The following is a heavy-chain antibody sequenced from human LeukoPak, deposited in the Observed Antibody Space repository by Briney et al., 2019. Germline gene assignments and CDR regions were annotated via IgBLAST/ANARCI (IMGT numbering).Heavy chain of an antibody. CDR1: GFAFSSYW. Sequence: HPGRSLRLSCAASGFAFSSYWMHWVRQAPGKGLVWASRINTDGSSTSYADSVKGRFTISRDNAKNTLYLQMNSLRAEDTAVYYCARVHSSSWYLFGPADDDAFDIWGQGTMVTVSS. V-gene: IGHV3-74*01. D-gene: IGHD6-13*01. CDR3: ARVHSSSWYLFGPADDDAFDI. CDR2: INTDGSST. J-gene: IGHJ3*02.